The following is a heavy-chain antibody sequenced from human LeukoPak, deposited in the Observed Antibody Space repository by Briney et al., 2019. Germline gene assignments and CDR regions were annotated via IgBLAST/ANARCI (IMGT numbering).Heavy chain of an antibody. CDR2: TSSDLNVK. J-gene: IGHJ4*02. V-gene: IGHV3-30*18. D-gene: IGHD3-16*01. CDR3: AKEVYLGGGSPPSCSFDS. Sequence: GGSLRLSCAASGFTFRNYVIHWVRQAPGKGLEWVAVTSSDLNVKLYADSVKGRFTISRDNSRSTLYLQMNSLRPEDTAIYYCAKEVYLGGGSPPSCSFDSWARGTLAT. CDR1: GFTFRNYV.